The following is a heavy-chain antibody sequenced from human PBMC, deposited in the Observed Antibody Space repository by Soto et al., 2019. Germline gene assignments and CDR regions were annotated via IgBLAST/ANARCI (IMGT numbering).Heavy chain of an antibody. J-gene: IGHJ4*02. V-gene: IGHV1-58*01. Sequence: SVKFSCTTSGFMFTSSAVQWVRQARGQRLEWIGWLVVGSGNTHYAQHFQERVTLTRDMSTGTAYMELSSLRSEDTAVYYCAAVPGLRFSRWLHADFGYCGQGTLVTVSS. CDR2: LVVGSGNT. D-gene: IGHD3-3*01. CDR1: GFMFTSSA. CDR3: AAVPGLRFSRWLHADFGY.